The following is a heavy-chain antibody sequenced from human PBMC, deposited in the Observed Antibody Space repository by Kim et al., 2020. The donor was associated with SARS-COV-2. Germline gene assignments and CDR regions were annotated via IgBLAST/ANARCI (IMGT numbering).Heavy chain of an antibody. Sequence: GGSLRLSCAASGFTFSSYGMHWVRQAPGKGLEWVAVIWYDGSNKYYADSVKGRFTISRDNSKNTLYLQMNSLRAEDTAVYYCARGGQQLVLGWFDPWGQGTLVTVSS. CDR3: ARGGQQLVLGWFDP. CDR1: GFTFSSYG. J-gene: IGHJ5*02. CDR2: IWYDGSNK. D-gene: IGHD6-13*01. V-gene: IGHV3-33*01.